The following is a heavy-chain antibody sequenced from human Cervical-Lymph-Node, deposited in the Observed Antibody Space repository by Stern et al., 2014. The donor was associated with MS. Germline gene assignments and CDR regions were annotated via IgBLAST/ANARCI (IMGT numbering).Heavy chain of an antibody. V-gene: IGHV4-30-4*08. CDR1: GGAVSSGDRY. D-gene: IGHD3-3*01. Sequence: VQLVQSGPGLVKPSQTLSLTCTVSGGAVSSGDRYWSWNRQPPGKGLEGIGYTSYRGNTYYNPSLESRVTISMDRSKNQFSLKLRSVTAADTAVYYCARVTEFLRFFYPDYWGQGTRVTVSS. CDR3: ARVTEFLRFFYPDY. CDR2: TSYRGNT. J-gene: IGHJ4*02.